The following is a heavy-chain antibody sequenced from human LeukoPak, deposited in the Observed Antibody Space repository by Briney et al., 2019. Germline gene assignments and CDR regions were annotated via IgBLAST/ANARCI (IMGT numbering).Heavy chain of an antibody. J-gene: IGHJ4*02. V-gene: IGHV4-39*01. CDR2: MFYSGTT. CDR3: ARHGHRNEYNSPGVDY. CDR1: GDSISSGTYF. D-gene: IGHD6-6*01. Sequence: SETLSLTCTVSGDSISSGTYFWGWIRQPPGKGLEWVGSMFYSGTTYYNPSLKNRVTISVDTSKTQFSLQLSSVTAADTAVYYCARHGHRNEYNSPGVDYWGQGTLVTVSS.